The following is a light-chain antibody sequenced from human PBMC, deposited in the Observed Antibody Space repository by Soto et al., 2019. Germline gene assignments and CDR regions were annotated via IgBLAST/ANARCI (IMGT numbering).Light chain of an antibody. CDR3: QQRSSWPGT. CDR2: DAT. V-gene: IGKV3-11*01. Sequence: IVLTQSPVTLSLSPGERATLSCGASQSVMTYLAWYQQKPGQAPRLLIYDATKRAAGIPARFSGSGSGTDFTLRIVSLEPEDSAVYYCQQRSSWPGTFGGGTKVDIK. CDR1: QSVMTY. J-gene: IGKJ4*01.